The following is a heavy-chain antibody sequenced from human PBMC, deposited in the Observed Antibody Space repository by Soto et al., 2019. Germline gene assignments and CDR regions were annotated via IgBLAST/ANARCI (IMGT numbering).Heavy chain of an antibody. J-gene: IGHJ4*02. V-gene: IGHV4-59*01. CDR1: GGSISSYY. CDR2: IYYSGST. Sequence: SDTLSLTCTVSGGSISSYYWSWIRQPPGKGLEWIGYIYYSGSTNYNPSLKSRVTISVDTSKNQFSLKLSSVTAADTAVYYRARAAHYYGSGMYYWGQGTLVTVSS. D-gene: IGHD3-10*01. CDR3: ARAAHYYGSGMYY.